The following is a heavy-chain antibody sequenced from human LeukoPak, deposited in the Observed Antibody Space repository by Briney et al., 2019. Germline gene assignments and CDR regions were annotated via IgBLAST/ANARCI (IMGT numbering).Heavy chain of an antibody. V-gene: IGHV4-59*01. CDR2: THYNGHT. D-gene: IGHD3-10*01. CDR3: AGYGSGSYWKAFDY. J-gene: IGHJ4*02. CDR1: GGSISSDY. Sequence: SETLSLTCSVAGGSISSDYWAWIRQIPGKGLEWIAYTHYNGHTSYNPSLKSRVTISIDASKNQFSLKLSSVTAADTAVYYCAGYGSGSYWKAFDYWGQGTLVTVSS.